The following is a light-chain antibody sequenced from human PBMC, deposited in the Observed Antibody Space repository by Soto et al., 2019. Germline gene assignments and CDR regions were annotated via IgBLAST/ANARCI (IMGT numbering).Light chain of an antibody. Sequence: EIVLTQSPATLSLSPGERVTLSCRASQSVGSYLAWYQQKPGQAPRLLIYGASNRATGIPARFSGSGSGTDFSLTISSLESEDFAVYYCQQYGSSPPKYTFGQGTKLEIK. CDR3: QQYGSSPPKYT. CDR2: GAS. V-gene: IGKV3-11*01. J-gene: IGKJ2*01. CDR1: QSVGSY.